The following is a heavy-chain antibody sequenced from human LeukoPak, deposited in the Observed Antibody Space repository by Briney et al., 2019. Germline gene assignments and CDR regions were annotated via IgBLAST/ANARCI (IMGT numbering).Heavy chain of an antibody. D-gene: IGHD1-26*01. CDR2: MYNRGGST. Sequence: KPSETLSLTCTVSGGSISSYYWSWIRQPPGKGLEWIGYMYNRGGSTNYNPSLKSRVTISVDTSKNQFSLKLSSVTAADTAVYYCARGESTFDIWGQGTMLTVSS. CDR1: GGSISSYY. J-gene: IGHJ3*02. CDR3: ARGESTFDI. V-gene: IGHV4-59*01.